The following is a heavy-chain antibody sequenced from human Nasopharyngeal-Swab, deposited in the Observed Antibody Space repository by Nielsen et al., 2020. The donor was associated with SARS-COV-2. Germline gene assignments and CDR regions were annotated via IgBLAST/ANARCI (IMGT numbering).Heavy chain of an antibody. V-gene: IGHV3-53*01. CDR1: GFTVSSNY. J-gene: IGHJ5*02. CDR3: ARAGITGTPWGWFDP. D-gene: IGHD1-7*01. CDR2: IYSGGST. Sequence: GESLKISCAASGFTVSSNYMSWVRQAPGKGLEWVSVIYSGGSTYYADSVKGRFTISRDNSKNTLYLQMNSLRAEDTAVYHCARAGITGTPWGWFDPWGQGTLVTVSS.